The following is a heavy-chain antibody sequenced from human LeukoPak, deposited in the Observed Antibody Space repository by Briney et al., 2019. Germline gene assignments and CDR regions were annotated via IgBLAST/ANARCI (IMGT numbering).Heavy chain of an antibody. V-gene: IGHV4-61*02. CDR1: GGSISSGSYY. CDR3: ARVAAAGTSWFDP. CDR2: IYTSGST. Sequence: SETLSLTCTVSGGSISSGSYYWSWIRQPAGKGLEWIGRIYTSGSTNYNPSLKSRVTISVDTSKNQFSLKLSSVTAADTPVYYCARVAAAGTSWFDPWGQGTLVTVSS. D-gene: IGHD6-13*01. J-gene: IGHJ5*02.